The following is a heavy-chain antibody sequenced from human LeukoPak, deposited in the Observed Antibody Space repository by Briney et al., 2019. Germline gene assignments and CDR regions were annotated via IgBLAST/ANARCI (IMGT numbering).Heavy chain of an antibody. Sequence: GGSLRLSCAASGFAVSSNYMSWVRQAPGKGLELVSVIYSGGGTYYANSVKGRFTISRDNSKNTLYLQMNSLRAEDTAVYYCARGGRYYDSSGYYHDAFDIWGQGTMVTVSS. J-gene: IGHJ3*02. V-gene: IGHV3-53*01. D-gene: IGHD3-22*01. CDR2: IYSGGGT. CDR3: ARGGRYYDSSGYYHDAFDI. CDR1: GFAVSSNY.